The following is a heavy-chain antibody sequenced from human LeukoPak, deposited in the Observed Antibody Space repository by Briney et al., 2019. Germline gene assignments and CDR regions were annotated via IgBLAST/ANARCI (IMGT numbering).Heavy chain of an antibody. Sequence: ASVKVSCKTSDCTFTNYGISWVRQAPGQGLEWMGWISGYNGNTNYAQKLQGRVTMTTDTSTSTAYMELRSLRSDDTAVYYCARPLGSQGSYPLYNYWGQGTLVTVSS. CDR2: ISGYNGNT. CDR3: ARPLGSQGSYPLYNY. D-gene: IGHD3-16*01. J-gene: IGHJ4*02. CDR1: DCTFTNYG. V-gene: IGHV1-18*01.